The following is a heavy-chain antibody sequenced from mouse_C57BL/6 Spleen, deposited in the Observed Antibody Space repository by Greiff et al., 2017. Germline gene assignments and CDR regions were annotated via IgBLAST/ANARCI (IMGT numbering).Heavy chain of an antibody. CDR1: GFSFNTYA. CDR2: IRSKSNNYAT. Sequence: EVQRVESGGGLVQPKGSLKLSCAASGFSFNTYAMNWVRQAPGKGLEWVARIRSKSNNYATYSADSVKDRFTISRDDSESMLYLQMNNLKPEDTAMYYCVRQNGLFDYCGEDTTHTASS. V-gene: IGHV10-1*01. D-gene: IGHD1-1*02. CDR3: VRQNGLFDY. J-gene: IGHJ2*01.